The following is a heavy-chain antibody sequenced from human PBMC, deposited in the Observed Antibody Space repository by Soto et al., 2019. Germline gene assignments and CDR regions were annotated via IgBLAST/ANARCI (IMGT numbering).Heavy chain of an antibody. CDR2: INPGGGTT. CDR1: GYSFTSYH. Sequence: QVQLVQSGAEVRKPGAPVRLSCKASGYSFTSYHIHWVRQAPGQGLEWMGIINPGGGTTSYAQKFQGRVTMTRDTSARTVYMELSSLQSNDTAVYYCARAKDIALLMDGFDPWGQGTLVTVSS. V-gene: IGHV1-46*01. CDR3: ARAKDIALLMDGFDP. D-gene: IGHD2-8*01. J-gene: IGHJ5*02.